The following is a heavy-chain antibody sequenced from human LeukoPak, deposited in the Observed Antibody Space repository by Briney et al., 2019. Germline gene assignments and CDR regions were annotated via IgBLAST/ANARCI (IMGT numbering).Heavy chain of an antibody. CDR2: IYYSGST. D-gene: IGHD3-22*01. CDR1: GGSISSGGYY. V-gene: IGHV4-31*03. Sequence: PSQTLSLTCTVSGGSISSGGYYWSWIRQHPGKGLEWIGYIYYSGSTYYNPSLKSRVTISVYTSKNQFSLKLSSVTAADTAVYYCARVTTMIDNWFDPWGQGTLVTVSS. CDR3: ARVTTMIDNWFDP. J-gene: IGHJ5*02.